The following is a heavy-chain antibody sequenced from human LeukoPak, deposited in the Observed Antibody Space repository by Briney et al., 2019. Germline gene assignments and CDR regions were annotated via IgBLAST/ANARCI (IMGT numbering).Heavy chain of an antibody. V-gene: IGHV4-4*07. CDR2: IYTSGST. D-gene: IGHD1-26*01. J-gene: IGHJ4*02. CDR1: GGSISSYY. CDR3: ARENSGSYREFDY. Sequence: KTSETLSLTCTVSGGSISSYYWSWIRQPAGKGLEWIGRIYTSGSTNYNASLKSRVSMSVDTSKNQFSLKLSSVTAADTAVFYCARENSGSYREFDYWGQGTRVTVSS.